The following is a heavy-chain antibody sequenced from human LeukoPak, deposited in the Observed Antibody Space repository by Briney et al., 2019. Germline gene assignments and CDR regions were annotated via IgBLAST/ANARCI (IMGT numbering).Heavy chain of an antibody. V-gene: IGHV3-7*01. D-gene: IGHD3-3*01. CDR3: AGRLTSFGVLI. Sequence: PGGSLRLSCAASGFTFSSYWKSCVRQAPGKGLEWVANIKQDGSEKYYVDSVKGRFTISRDNAKNSLYLQMNSLRAEDTAVYYCAGRLTSFGVLIWGQGTLVTVSS. CDR1: GFTFSSYW. J-gene: IGHJ4*02. CDR2: IKQDGSEK.